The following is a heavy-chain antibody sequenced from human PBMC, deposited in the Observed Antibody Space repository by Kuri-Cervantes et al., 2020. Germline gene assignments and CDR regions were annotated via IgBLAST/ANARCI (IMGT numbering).Heavy chain of an antibody. V-gene: IGHV2-70*20. J-gene: IGHJ4*02. CDR1: GFSLSTSGMC. D-gene: IGHD1-1*01. CDR2: IDWDDDK. CDR3: ARETTKPSLSGLGHRYFDY. Sequence: SGPTLVKPTQTLTLTCTFSGFSLSTSGMCVSWVRQPPGKALEWLALIDWDDDKYYSTSLKTRLTISKDTSKNQVVLTMTNMDPVDTATYYCARETTKPSLSGLGHRYFDYWGQGTLVTVSS.